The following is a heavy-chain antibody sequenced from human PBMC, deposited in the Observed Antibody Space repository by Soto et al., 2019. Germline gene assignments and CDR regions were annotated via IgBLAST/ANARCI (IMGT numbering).Heavy chain of an antibody. V-gene: IGHV4-39*01. CDR2: VYHNGGA. CDR1: GVSIHNSHSF. D-gene: IGHD2-21*01. Sequence: QVHLQESGPGLVKPSETLSLTCTVSGVSIHNSHSFWAWIRQPPGKGLQFIASVYHNGGAHYNSSLKSRVTISVDTANNQVSLRMRALTAADTAFYYCGRVVEGATRHTDPDSWGQGILVTVSS. J-gene: IGHJ5*01. CDR3: GRVVEGATRHTDPDS.